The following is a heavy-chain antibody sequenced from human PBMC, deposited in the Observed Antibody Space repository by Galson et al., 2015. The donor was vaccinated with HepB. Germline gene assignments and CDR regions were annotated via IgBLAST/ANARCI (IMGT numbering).Heavy chain of an antibody. CDR1: GFTFSDYY. Sequence: SLRLSCAASGFTFSDYYMSWIRQAPGKGLEWLSYISKSGSIVYYADSVKGRFTISRDNAKNSLYLQMNSLRAEDTAAYYCATGEPYYYGSGSYLSFDYWGQGTLVTVSS. V-gene: IGHV3-11*01. CDR3: ATGEPYYYGSGSYLSFDY. D-gene: IGHD3-10*01. CDR2: ISKSGSIV. J-gene: IGHJ4*02.